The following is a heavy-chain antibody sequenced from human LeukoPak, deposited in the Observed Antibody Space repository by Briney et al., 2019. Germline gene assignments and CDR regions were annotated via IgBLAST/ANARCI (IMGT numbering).Heavy chain of an antibody. CDR1: GGSFSGYY. Sequence: SETLSLTCAVYGGSFSGYYWSWIRQPPGKGLEWIGEINHSGSTNYNPSLKSRVTISVDTSKNQFSLKLSSVTAADTAVYYCARQPPWLAYYFDYWGQGTLVTVSS. CDR3: ARQPPWLAYYFDY. CDR2: INHSGST. J-gene: IGHJ4*02. D-gene: IGHD6-19*01. V-gene: IGHV4-34*01.